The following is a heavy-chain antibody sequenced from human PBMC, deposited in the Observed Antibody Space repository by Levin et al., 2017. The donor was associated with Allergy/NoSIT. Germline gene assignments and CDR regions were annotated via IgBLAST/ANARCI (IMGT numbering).Heavy chain of an antibody. V-gene: IGHV3-7*01. CDR2: IKQDGSER. CDR3: AKGGRYFDY. CDR1: GFTFSSHW. Sequence: LSLTCAASGFTFSSHWMTWVRQAPGKGLEWVANIKQDGSERYYVESVRGRFTISRDSAQKSLYLQMDSLRGEDTAVYYCAKGGRYFDYWGQGTLVTVSS. J-gene: IGHJ4*02.